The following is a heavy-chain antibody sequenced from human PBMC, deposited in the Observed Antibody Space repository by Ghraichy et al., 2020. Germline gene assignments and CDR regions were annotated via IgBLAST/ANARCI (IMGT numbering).Heavy chain of an antibody. D-gene: IGHD3-10*01. Sequence: SISSSSSYIYYADSVKGRFTISRDNATNSLYLQMNSLRAEDTAVYYCARDRFVTMFDSWGQVTLVPAPS. CDR2: ISSSSSYI. V-gene: IGHV3-21*01. CDR3: ARDRFVTMFDS. J-gene: IGHJ4*02.